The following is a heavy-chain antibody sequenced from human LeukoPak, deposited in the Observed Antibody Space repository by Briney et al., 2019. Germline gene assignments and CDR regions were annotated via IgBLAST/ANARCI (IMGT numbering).Heavy chain of an antibody. Sequence: PGGSLRLSCTVSTFTFNKAWMNWVRQAPGKGLEWVANIKRDGSEKYYVDSVKGRFTISRDNAKNSLYLQMNSLRAEDTAVYYCARDLRYCSSTSCSYYFDYWGQGTLVTVSS. CDR2: IKRDGSEK. D-gene: IGHD2-2*01. CDR1: TFTFNKAW. V-gene: IGHV3-7*01. J-gene: IGHJ4*02. CDR3: ARDLRYCSSTSCSYYFDY.